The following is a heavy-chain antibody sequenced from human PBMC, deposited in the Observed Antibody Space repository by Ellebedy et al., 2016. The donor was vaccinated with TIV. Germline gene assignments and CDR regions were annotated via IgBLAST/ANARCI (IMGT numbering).Heavy chain of an antibody. CDR2: ISSSSSTI. J-gene: IGHJ6*02. D-gene: IGHD2-2*01. V-gene: IGHV3-48*02. CDR1: GFTVSSYF. Sequence: GESLKISCAASGFTVSSYFMNWVRQAPGKGLEWVSYISSSSSTIYYADSVKGRFTISRDNAKNSLYLQMNSLRDEDTAVYYCARDPVCSTSCYLYYYYYGMDVWGQGTTVTVSS. CDR3: ARDPVCSTSCYLYYYYYGMDV.